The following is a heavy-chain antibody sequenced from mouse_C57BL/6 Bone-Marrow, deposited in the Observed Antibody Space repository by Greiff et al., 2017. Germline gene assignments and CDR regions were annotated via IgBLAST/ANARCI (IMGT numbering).Heavy chain of an antibody. CDR1: GFNIKDYY. Sequence: VQLQQSGAELVRPGASVTLSCTASGFNIKDYYMHWVKQRPEQGLEWIGRIDPEDGDTESAPQIPGKATMTADTSSNTAYLQLSSLTSENTAVYYCTCYYYGSSYDAMDYWGQGTSVTVSS. J-gene: IGHJ4*01. CDR2: IDPEDGDT. D-gene: IGHD1-1*01. V-gene: IGHV14-1*01. CDR3: TCYYYGSSYDAMDY.